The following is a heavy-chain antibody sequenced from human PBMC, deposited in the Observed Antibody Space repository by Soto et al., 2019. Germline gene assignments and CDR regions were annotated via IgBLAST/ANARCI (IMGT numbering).Heavy chain of an antibody. CDR3: ASDPYIVATRRDVYYYYGMDV. J-gene: IGHJ6*04. CDR1: GFTFSSYW. Sequence: PGGSLRLSCAASGFTFSSYWMSWVRQAPGKGLEWVANIKQDGSEKYYVDSVKGRFTISRDNAKNSLYLQMNSLRAEDTAVYYCASDPYIVATRRDVYYYYGMDVWGKGTTVTVSS. V-gene: IGHV3-7*01. CDR2: IKQDGSEK. D-gene: IGHD5-12*01.